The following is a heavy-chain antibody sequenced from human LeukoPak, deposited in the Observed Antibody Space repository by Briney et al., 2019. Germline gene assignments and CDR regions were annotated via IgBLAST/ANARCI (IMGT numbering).Heavy chain of an antibody. J-gene: IGHJ4*02. V-gene: IGHV3-23*01. CDR1: GFTFSSYA. CDR3: AKSRAGYRYGKFDY. Sequence: GGSLRLSCAASGFTFSSYAMSWVRQAPGKGLEWVSVISGSGGSTYYADSVKGRFTISRDNSTNTLFLQMNSLRAEDTAVYYCAKSRAGYRYGKFDYWGQGTLVTVSS. CDR2: ISGSGGST. D-gene: IGHD5-18*01.